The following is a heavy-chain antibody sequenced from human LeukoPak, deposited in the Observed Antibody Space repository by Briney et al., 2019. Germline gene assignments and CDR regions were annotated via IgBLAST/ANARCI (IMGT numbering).Heavy chain of an antibody. CDR1: GGSFSGYY. D-gene: IGHD3-22*01. J-gene: IGHJ4*02. CDR2: INHSGST. CDR3: ARYGYYDSSGYKY. V-gene: IGHV4-34*01. Sequence: SETLSLTCAVYGGSFSGYYWSWLRQPPGKGLEWIGEINHSGSTNYNPSLKSRVTISVDTSKNQFSLKLSSVTAADTAVYYCARYGYYDSSGYKYWGQGTLVTVSS.